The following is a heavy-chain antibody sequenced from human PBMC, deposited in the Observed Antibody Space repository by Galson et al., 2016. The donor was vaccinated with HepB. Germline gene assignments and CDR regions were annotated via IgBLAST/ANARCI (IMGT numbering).Heavy chain of an antibody. CDR1: GFTFTSYT. CDR2: ISGSAVYT. D-gene: IGHD4/OR15-4a*01. J-gene: IGHJ4*02. Sequence: SLRLSCAASGFTFTSYTMSWVRLAPGRGLEWVSSISGSAVYTNYADSVKGRFTISRDNSETTLHLQMDSLRAEDTAVYYCAKNRYDYGPLEDWGQGTLVTVSS. CDR3: AKNRYDYGPLED. V-gene: IGHV3-23*01.